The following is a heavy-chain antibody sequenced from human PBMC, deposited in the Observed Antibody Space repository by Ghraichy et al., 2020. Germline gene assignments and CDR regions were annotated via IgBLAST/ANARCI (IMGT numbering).Heavy chain of an antibody. V-gene: IGHV3-30*18. CDR3: AKGLHFESSWSYYFDY. CDR2: ISYDGSGK. J-gene: IGHJ4*02. Sequence: GGSLRLSCAASGFTFSTYGIHWVRQAPGKGLEWVAVISYDGSGKYFADSVKGRFTISRDNSKNTLYLQMNSLRADDTAVYYCAKGLHFESSWSYYFDYWGQGTLVTVSS. CDR1: GFTFSTYG. D-gene: IGHD3-22*01.